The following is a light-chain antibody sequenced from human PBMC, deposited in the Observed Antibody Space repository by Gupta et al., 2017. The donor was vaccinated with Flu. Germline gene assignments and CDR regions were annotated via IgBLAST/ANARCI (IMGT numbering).Light chain of an antibody. Sequence: IVMTQSPLSLPVTPGEPASISCRSSQSLLHHDGYDYMDWYLQKPGQSPQLLIYLRSNRASGVPARFSGSGSRTDFTLNISRVEAEDVGVYYCEQTLYTPYAFGQGTKVEIK. CDR3: EQTLYTPYA. V-gene: IGKV2-28*01. CDR1: QSLLHHDGYDY. CDR2: LRS. J-gene: IGKJ2*01.